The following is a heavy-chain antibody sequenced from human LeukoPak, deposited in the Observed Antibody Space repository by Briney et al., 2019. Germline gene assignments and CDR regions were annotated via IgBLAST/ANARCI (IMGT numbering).Heavy chain of an antibody. CDR3: ASSIAAAGLVYYMDV. V-gene: IGHV4-59*01. CDR2: IYYSGST. D-gene: IGHD6-13*01. Sequence: PSETLFLTCTVSGGSISSYYWSWIRQPPGKGLEWIGYIYYSGSTNYNPSLKSRVTISVDTSKNQFSLKLSSVTAADTAVYYCASSIAAAGLVYYMDVWGKGTTVTVSS. CDR1: GGSISSYY. J-gene: IGHJ6*03.